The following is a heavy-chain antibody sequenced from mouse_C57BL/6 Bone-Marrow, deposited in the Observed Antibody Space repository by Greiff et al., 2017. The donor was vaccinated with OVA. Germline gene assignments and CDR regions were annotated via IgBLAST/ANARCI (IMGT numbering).Heavy chain of an antibody. Sequence: EVQLQQSGAELVRPGASVKLSCTASGFNIKDDYMHWVKQRPEQGLEWIGWIDPENGDTAYASKFQGKATITADTSSNTAYLQLSCLTSEDTAVYYCTSYGSKGGYYFDYWGQGTTLTVSS. D-gene: IGHD1-1*01. CDR3: TSYGSKGGYYFDY. J-gene: IGHJ2*01. CDR2: IDPENGDT. V-gene: IGHV14-4*01. CDR1: GFNIKDDY.